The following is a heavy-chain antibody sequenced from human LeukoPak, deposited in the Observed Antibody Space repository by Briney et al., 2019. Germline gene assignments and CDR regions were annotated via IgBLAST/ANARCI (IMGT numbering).Heavy chain of an antibody. D-gene: IGHD6-19*01. V-gene: IGHV1-2*02. CDR3: ATYGWLVQGFYFDY. CDR2: INPNSGDT. CDR1: GYTFTRDA. J-gene: IGHJ4*02. Sequence: ASVKVSCKASGYTFTRDAMNWVRQAPGQGLEWMGWINPNSGDTNYAQKFQGRVTMTRDTSISTAYMELNTLRSGDTAVYYCATYGWLVQGFYFDYWGQGTLVTVSS.